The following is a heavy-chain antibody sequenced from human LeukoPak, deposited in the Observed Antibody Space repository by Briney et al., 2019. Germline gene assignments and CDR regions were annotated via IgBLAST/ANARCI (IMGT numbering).Heavy chain of an antibody. CDR3: AREGLRGRRYYDILTGPYWFDP. J-gene: IGHJ5*02. Sequence: SETLSLTCTVSGYSISSGYYWGWIRQPPGKGLEWIGSIYHSGSNYYSPSLKSRVTISVDTSKNQFSLNLSSVTAADRAVYYCAREGLRGRRYYDILTGPYWFDPWGQGTLVTVSS. D-gene: IGHD3-9*01. CDR2: IYHSGSN. CDR1: GYSISSGYY. V-gene: IGHV4-38-2*02.